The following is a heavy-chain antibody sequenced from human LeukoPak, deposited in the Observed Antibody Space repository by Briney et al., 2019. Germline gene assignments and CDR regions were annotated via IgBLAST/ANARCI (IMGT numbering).Heavy chain of an antibody. CDR2: IYYSGST. CDR3: ARYSGTYYVY. D-gene: IGHD1-26*01. V-gene: IGHV4-59*01. Sequence: SETLSLTCTVSGGSISSYYWNWIRQPPGKGVEWIGYIYYSGSTNYNPSLTSRVTISVDTSKNQFSLKLSSVTAADTAVYFCARYSGTYYVYWGQGTLVTVSS. CDR1: GGSISSYY. J-gene: IGHJ4*02.